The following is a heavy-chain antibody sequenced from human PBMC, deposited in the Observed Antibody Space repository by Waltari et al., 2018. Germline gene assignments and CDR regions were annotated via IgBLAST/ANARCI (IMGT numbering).Heavy chain of an antibody. Sequence: EVQLVESGGGLVQPGGSLRLSCAASGFTFSSYAMSWVRQAPGKGLEWVSAISGSGGSTYYSDSVKGRFTISRDNSKNTLYLQMNSLRAEDTAVYYCAKPAPKNMGGATNAFDIWGQGTMVTVSS. CDR1: GFTFSSYA. D-gene: IGHD1-26*01. J-gene: IGHJ3*02. CDR3: AKPAPKNMGGATNAFDI. V-gene: IGHV3-23*04. CDR2: ISGSGGST.